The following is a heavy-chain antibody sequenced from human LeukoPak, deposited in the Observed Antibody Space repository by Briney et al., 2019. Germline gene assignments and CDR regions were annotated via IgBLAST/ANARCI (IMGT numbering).Heavy chain of an antibody. V-gene: IGHV1-18*01. D-gene: IGHD3-10*01. Sequence: GASVTVSCKASGYTFTSYGISWVRQAPGQGLEWMGGISAYNGNTNYAQKLQGRVTMTTDTSTSTAYMELRSLRSDDTAVYYCAREGGRLLWFGETRTYYYGMDVWGQGTTVTVSS. CDR1: GYTFTSYG. CDR3: AREGGRLLWFGETRTYYYGMDV. J-gene: IGHJ6*02. CDR2: ISAYNGNT.